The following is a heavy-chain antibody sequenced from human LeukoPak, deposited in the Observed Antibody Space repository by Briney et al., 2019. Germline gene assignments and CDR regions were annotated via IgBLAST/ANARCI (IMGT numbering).Heavy chain of an antibody. D-gene: IGHD4-17*01. CDR1: GYSFTSYW. CDR3: ARHGGTVTHSYYYYGMDV. Sequence: GESLKISCKGSGYSFTSYWIGWVRQMPGKGLEWMGIIYPGDSDTRYSPSFQGQVTISADKSISTAYLQWSSLKASDTAMYYCARHGGTVTHSYYYYGMDVWGQGTTVTVSS. CDR2: IYPGDSDT. J-gene: IGHJ6*02. V-gene: IGHV5-51*01.